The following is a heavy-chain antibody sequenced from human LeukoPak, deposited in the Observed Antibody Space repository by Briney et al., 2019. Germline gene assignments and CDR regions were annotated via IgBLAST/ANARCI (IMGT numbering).Heavy chain of an antibody. Sequence: SETLSLTCSVSGGSITTNYWTWIRQPAGKGLEWIGRVSTSGHTNYNPSLKSRVTMSVVTSKNQFSLGLTSVTAADTAVYYCARVGTKYSGYDDFDYWGQGTLVTVSS. V-gene: IGHV4-4*07. CDR3: ARVGTKYSGYDDFDY. D-gene: IGHD5-12*01. CDR2: VSTSGHT. J-gene: IGHJ4*02. CDR1: GGSITTNY.